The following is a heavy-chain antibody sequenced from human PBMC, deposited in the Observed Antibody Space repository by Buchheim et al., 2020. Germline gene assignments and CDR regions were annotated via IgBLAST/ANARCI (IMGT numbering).Heavy chain of an antibody. Sequence: EVQLVESGGGLVQPGGSLRLSCAASGFTFSDFWMTWVRQAPGKGLEWVANINQGGSEKYFVESVKGRFTIFRDNAKKSLYLEMESLRAEDTAVYYCARGGDWDHWYYGWDVWGQGTT. CDR3: ARGGDWDHWYYGWDV. J-gene: IGHJ6*02. D-gene: IGHD2-21*02. CDR2: INQGGSEK. CDR1: GFTFSDFW. V-gene: IGHV3-7*01.